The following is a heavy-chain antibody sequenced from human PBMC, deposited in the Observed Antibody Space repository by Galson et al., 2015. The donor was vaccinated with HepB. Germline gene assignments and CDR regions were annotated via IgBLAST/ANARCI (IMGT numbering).Heavy chain of an antibody. CDR2: ISGSGGST. Sequence: SLRLSCAASGFAFSSYAMRWVRQAPGKGLEWVSAISGSGGSTYYADSVKGRFTISRDNSKNTLYLQMNSLRAEDTAVYYCAKPSYKSSGWPNWFDPWGQGTLVTVSS. D-gene: IGHD6-19*01. V-gene: IGHV3-23*01. J-gene: IGHJ5*01. CDR3: AKPSYKSSGWPNWFDP. CDR1: GFAFSSYA.